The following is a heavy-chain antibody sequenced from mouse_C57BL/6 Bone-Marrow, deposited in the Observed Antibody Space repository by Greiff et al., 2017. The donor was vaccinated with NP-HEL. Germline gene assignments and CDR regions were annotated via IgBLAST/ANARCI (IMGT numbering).Heavy chain of an antibody. CDR2: INYDGSST. CDR1: GFTFSDYY. Sequence: EVNLVESEGGLVQPGSSMKLSCTASGFTFSDYYMAWVRQVPEKGLEWVANINYDGSSTYYLDSLKSRFIISRDNAKNILYLQMSSLKSEDTATYYCARRGGLGGFAYWGQGTLVTVSA. V-gene: IGHV5-16*01. CDR3: ARRGGLGGFAY. J-gene: IGHJ3*01. D-gene: IGHD2-4*01.